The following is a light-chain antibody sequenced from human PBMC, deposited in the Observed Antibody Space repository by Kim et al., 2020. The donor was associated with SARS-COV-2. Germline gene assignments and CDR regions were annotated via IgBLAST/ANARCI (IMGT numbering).Light chain of an antibody. J-gene: IGLJ3*02. V-gene: IGLV1-47*02. Sequence: QSAVTQPPSASAAPGQRVTISCYGGSSNIAANSVYWYQQLPGTAPKILIDTNNQRPSGVPDRFSGSKSGTSGFLTISGLRSEDEADYYCSVWDDRLSSRVFGGGTQLTVL. CDR2: TNN. CDR3: SVWDDRLSSRV. CDR1: SSNIAANS.